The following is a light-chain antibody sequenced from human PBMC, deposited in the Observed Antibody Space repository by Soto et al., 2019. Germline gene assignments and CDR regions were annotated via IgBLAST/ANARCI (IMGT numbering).Light chain of an antibody. J-gene: IGLJ3*02. V-gene: IGLV2-8*01. Sequence: QSVLTQPPSASGSPGQSVTISCTGTSSDVGGYNYVSWYQQHPGKAPKFMIYEVSKRPSGVPDRFSGSKSGNTASLTVSGLQAEDEADYYCCSYAGSNNWVFGGGTQLTV. CDR2: EVS. CDR3: CSYAGSNNWV. CDR1: SSDVGGYNY.